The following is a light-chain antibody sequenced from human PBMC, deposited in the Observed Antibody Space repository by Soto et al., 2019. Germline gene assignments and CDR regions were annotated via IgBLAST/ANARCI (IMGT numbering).Light chain of an antibody. CDR1: ESIYSY. J-gene: IGKJ5*01. CDR3: QQSYNTPIT. CDR2: AAF. Sequence: DIQGTQCPACLSGCLVDRVIIACRASESIYSYLNWYQQKPGEAPKVLIYAAFSLQSGVPSRFSGSGSGTDFTLTISSLQPEDFASYYCQQSYNTPITFGQGTRLEIK. V-gene: IGKV1-39*01.